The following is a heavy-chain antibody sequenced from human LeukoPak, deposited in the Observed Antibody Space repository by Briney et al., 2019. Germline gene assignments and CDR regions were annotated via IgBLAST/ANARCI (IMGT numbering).Heavy chain of an antibody. CDR1: GGSFSGYY. D-gene: IGHD5-12*01. V-gene: IGHV4-34*01. CDR2: ITHSGST. Sequence: SETLSLTCAVYGGSFSGYYWSWIRQPPGKGLEWIGEITHSGSTNYNPSLKSRVTISVDTSKNQFSLKLSFVTAADTAVYYCARYDIVATNWFDPWGQGTLVTVFS. CDR3: ARYDIVATNWFDP. J-gene: IGHJ5*02.